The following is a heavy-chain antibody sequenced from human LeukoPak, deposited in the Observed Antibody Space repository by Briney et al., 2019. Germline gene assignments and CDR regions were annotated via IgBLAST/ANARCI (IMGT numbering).Heavy chain of an antibody. CDR1: GFSLSTSGVG. J-gene: IGHJ3*02. Sequence: SGPTLVKPTQTLTLTCTFSGFSLSTSGVGVGWIRQPPGKALEWLALIYCDDDNRYSPPLKSRLTITKDTSKNQVVLTMTNMDPVDTATYYCAHSLASRILRYFDWFSPQWLRSRGADAFDIWGQGTMVTVSS. CDR2: IYCDDDN. D-gene: IGHD3-9*01. CDR3: AHSLASRILRYFDWFSPQWLRSRGADAFDI. V-gene: IGHV2-5*02.